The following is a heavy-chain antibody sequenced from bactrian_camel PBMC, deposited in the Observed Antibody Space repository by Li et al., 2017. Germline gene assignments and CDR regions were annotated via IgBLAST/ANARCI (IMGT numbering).Heavy chain of an antibody. Sequence: QLVESGGGSVQSGGSLRLSCVVSGYTTTYGCMGWVRQAPGTEREGVAVIGRAGSTRYTDSVKGRFTASRDNAKNTVYLQMNSLKREDAAVYYCVPMILVVGIADFGYWGQGTQVTVS. CDR3: VPMILVVGIADFGY. J-gene: IGHJ6*01. D-gene: IGHD2*01. CDR1: GYTTTYGC. CDR2: IGRAGST. V-gene: IGHV3S53*01.